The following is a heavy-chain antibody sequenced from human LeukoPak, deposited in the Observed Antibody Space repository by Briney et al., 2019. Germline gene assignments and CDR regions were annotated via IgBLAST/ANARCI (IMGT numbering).Heavy chain of an antibody. CDR1: GYSSTSYW. D-gene: IGHD5-18*01. CDR2: IYPGDSDT. V-gene: IGHV5-51*01. Sequence: GESLKISCKGSGYSSTSYWIGWVRQMPGKGLEWMGIIYPGDSDTRYSPSFQGQVTISADKSISTAYLQWSSLKASDTAMYYCARHGTAMALYNWFDPWGQGTLVTVSS. CDR3: ARHGTAMALYNWFDP. J-gene: IGHJ5*02.